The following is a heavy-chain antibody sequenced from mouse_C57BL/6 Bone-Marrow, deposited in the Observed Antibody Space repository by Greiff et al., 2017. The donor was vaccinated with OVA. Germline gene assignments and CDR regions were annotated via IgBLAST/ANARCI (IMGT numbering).Heavy chain of an antibody. J-gene: IGHJ4*01. CDR3: ARRADYYDYLYYAMDY. CDR2: ISSGSSTI. V-gene: IGHV5-17*01. D-gene: IGHD2-4*01. Sequence: EVMLVESGGGLVKPGGSLKLSCAASGFTFSDYGMHWVRQAPEKGLEWVAYISSGSSTIYYADTVKGRFTISRDNAKNTLFLQMTSLRSEDTAMYYCARRADYYDYLYYAMDYWGQGTSVTVSS. CDR1: GFTFSDYG.